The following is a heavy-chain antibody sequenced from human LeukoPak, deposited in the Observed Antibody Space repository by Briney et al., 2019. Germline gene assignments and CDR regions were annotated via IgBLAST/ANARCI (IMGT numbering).Heavy chain of an antibody. CDR2: IEDDGNKK. CDR1: GFTLSNFW. D-gene: IGHD6-13*01. J-gene: IGHJ4*02. Sequence: GGSLRLSCATSGFTLSNFWTNWVRQAPGKGLEWVANIEDDGNKKNYVDSVRGRFTISRDNVKNSIYLQMNSLRADDTAVYYCARGRGIALWGQGTLVTVSS. V-gene: IGHV3-7*01. CDR3: ARGRGIAL.